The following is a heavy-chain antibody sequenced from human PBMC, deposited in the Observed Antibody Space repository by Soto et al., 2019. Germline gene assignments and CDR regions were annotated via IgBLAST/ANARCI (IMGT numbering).Heavy chain of an antibody. CDR2: IKQVGSEK. CDR1: GFTFSSYW. D-gene: IGHD6-19*01. CDR3: ARVVHGGGWYRYYYCCGMDV. Sequence: GGSLRLSCAASGFTFSSYWMSWVRQAPGKGLEWVANIKQVGSEKYYVDSVKGRFTISRDNAKNSLYLQMNSLRAEDTVVYYCARVVHGGGWYRYYYCCGMDVWGQGTTVTGPS. V-gene: IGHV3-7*03. J-gene: IGHJ6*02.